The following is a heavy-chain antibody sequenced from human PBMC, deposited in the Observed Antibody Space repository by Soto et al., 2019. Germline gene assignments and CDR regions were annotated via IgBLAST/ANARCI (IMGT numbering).Heavy chain of an antibody. CDR2: ISNSGST. Sequence: PGGSLRLSCAASGLTFRNCAMNWVRQAPGRGLEWVSTISNSGSTYYADAVKGRFTISRDISKNTLYLQMSSLRADDTALYYCAKDREGYCSSTSCLYYFDSWGQGTQVTVSS. D-gene: IGHD2-2*01. CDR1: GLTFRNCA. J-gene: IGHJ4*02. CDR3: AKDREGYCSSTSCLYYFDS. V-gene: IGHV3-23*01.